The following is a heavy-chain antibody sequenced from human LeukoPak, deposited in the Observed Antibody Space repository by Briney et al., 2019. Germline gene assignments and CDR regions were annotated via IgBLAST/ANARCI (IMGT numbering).Heavy chain of an antibody. CDR3: ARVGSSYYYYYGMDV. J-gene: IGHJ6*02. V-gene: IGHV3-64*01. CDR2: ISSNGGST. Sequence: PGGSLRLSCAASGFTFSSYAMHWVRQAPGKGLEYVSAISSNGGSTYYANSVKGRFTISRDNSKNTLYLQMGSLGAEDMAVYYCARVGSSYYYYYGMDVWGQGTTVTVSS. D-gene: IGHD6-6*01. CDR1: GFTFSSYA.